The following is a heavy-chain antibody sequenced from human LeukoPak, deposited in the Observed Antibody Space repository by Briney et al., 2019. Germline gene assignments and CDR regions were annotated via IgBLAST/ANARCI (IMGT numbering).Heavy chain of an antibody. V-gene: IGHV1-18*01. CDR2: ISAYNGNT. J-gene: IGHJ6*02. CDR1: GYTFTSYG. D-gene: IGHD6-13*01. CDR3: AREVVRSWFYGMDV. Sequence: GASVKVSCKASGYTFTSYGISWVRQAPGQGLEWMGWISAYNGNTNYAQKLQGRVTMTTDTSTSTAYMELRSLRSDDTGVYYCAREVVRSWFYGMDVWGQGTTVTVSS.